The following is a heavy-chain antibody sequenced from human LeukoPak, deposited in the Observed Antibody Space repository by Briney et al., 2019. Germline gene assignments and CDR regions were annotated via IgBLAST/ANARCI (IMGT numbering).Heavy chain of an antibody. D-gene: IGHD3-22*01. Sequence: SETLSLTCAVYGGSFSGYYWSWIRQPPGKGLEWIGEINHSGSTNYNPSLKSRVTIPVDTSKNQFSLKLSSVTAADTAVYYCARGSDKEDAFDIWGQGTMVTVSS. V-gene: IGHV4-34*01. CDR3: ARGSDKEDAFDI. CDR1: GGSFSGYY. J-gene: IGHJ3*02. CDR2: INHSGST.